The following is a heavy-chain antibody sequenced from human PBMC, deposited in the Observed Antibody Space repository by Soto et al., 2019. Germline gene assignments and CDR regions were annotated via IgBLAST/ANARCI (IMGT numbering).Heavy chain of an antibody. CDR2: IYYSGST. D-gene: IGHD2-21*02. CDR1: GGSISSSSYY. Sequence: PSETLSLTCTVSGGSISSSSYYWGWIRQPPGKGLEWIGSIYYSGSTYYNPSLKSRVTISVDTSKNQLSLKLSSVTAADTAVYYCARDLVVTAFDYWGQGTLVTVSS. V-gene: IGHV4-39*02. J-gene: IGHJ4*02. CDR3: ARDLVVTAFDY.